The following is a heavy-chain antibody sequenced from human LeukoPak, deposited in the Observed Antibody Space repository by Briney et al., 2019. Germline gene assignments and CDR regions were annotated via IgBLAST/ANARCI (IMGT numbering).Heavy chain of an antibody. CDR3: ARIVGATYYFDY. Sequence: SETLSLTCTVSGGSISSYYWSWIRQSPGKGLEWIGYIYYSGSTNYNPSLKSRVTISVDTSKNQFSLKLSSVTAADTAVYYCARIVGATYYFDYWGQGTLVTVSS. D-gene: IGHD1-26*01. CDR1: GGSISSYY. V-gene: IGHV4-59*01. J-gene: IGHJ4*02. CDR2: IYYSGST.